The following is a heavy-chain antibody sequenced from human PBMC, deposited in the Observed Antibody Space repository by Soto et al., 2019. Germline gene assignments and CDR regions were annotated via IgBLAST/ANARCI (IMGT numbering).Heavy chain of an antibody. CDR1: GYSISSGYY. V-gene: IGHV4-38-2*02. J-gene: IGHJ5*02. D-gene: IGHD2-2*01. CDR3: AREGRGSTSCCNWFDP. CDR2: IYHSGST. Sequence: SETLSLTCAVSGYSISSGYYWGWIRQPPGKGLEWIGSIYHSGSTYYNPSLKSRVTISVDTSKNQFSLKLSSVTAADTAVYYCAREGRGSTSCCNWFDPWGQGTLVTVS.